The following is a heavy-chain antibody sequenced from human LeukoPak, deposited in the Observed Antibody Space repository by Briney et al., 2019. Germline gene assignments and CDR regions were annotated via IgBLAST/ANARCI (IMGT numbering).Heavy chain of an antibody. Sequence: GGSLRLSCAASGFSFSNYAMSWVRQAPARGPEWVSSIRGGGETFYADSVKGRFTISRDNAKNTLFLQMSSLRAEDTAVYYCARDAALLSAAGTGASVDYWGQGTLVTVSS. CDR3: ARDAALLSAAGTGASVDY. CDR1: GFSFSNYA. J-gene: IGHJ4*02. CDR2: IRGGGET. D-gene: IGHD6-13*01. V-gene: IGHV3-23*01.